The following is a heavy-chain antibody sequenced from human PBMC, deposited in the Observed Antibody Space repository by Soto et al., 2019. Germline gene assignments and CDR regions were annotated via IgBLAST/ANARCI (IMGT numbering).Heavy chain of an antibody. CDR1: GGSISSGGYY. Sequence: QVQLQESGPGLVKPSQTLSLTCTVSGGSISSGGYYWSWIRQHPGKGLEWIGYIYYSGSTYYNPSLKSXXTXSXXTSKNQFSLKLSSVTAADTAVYYCAREVNVNYFDYWGQGTLVTVSS. CDR3: AREVNVNYFDY. V-gene: IGHV4-31*03. CDR2: IYYSGST. J-gene: IGHJ4*02.